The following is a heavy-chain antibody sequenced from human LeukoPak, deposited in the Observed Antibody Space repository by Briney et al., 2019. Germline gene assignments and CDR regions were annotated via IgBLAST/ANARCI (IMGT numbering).Heavy chain of an antibody. CDR1: VYSFTGYY. CDR3: ARDDGSTSWYYYYMDV. V-gene: IGHV1-2*02. Sequence: ASVKVSCKASVYSFTGYYMHWVRQAPGQGLEWMGWINPNSGGTNYAQKFQGRVTMTRDTSISTAYMELSSLRSEDTAVYYCARDDGSTSWYYYYMDVWGKGTTVTVSS. D-gene: IGHD2-2*01. CDR2: INPNSGGT. J-gene: IGHJ6*03.